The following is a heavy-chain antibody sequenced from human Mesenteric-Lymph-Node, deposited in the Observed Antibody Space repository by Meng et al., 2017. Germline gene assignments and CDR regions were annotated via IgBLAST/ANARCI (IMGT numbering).Heavy chain of an antibody. D-gene: IGHD3-16*01. Sequence: GESLKISCAASGFTFGDYFMTWVRQAPGQGLEWIAYIGRSENIIFYADSVKGRFTISRDNAKNSLYLQMDSLRNDDTALYFCVRDLTPGGAEVWGQGTTVTVSS. CDR3: VRDLTPGGAEV. V-gene: IGHV3-11*01. CDR1: GFTFGDYF. CDR2: IGRSENII. J-gene: IGHJ6*02.